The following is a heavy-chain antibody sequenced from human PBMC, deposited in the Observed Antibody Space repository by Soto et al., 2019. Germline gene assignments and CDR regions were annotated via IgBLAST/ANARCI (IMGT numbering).Heavy chain of an antibody. V-gene: IGHV3-72*01. Sequence: PGGSLRLSCAASGFTFSDHYMDWVRQAPGKGLEWVGRSRNKANSYTTEYGASVKGRFTISRDDSKNSLYLQMNSLKTEDTAVCYCVRPTYTSNWNLDYWGQGTLVTVS. CDR2: SRNKANSYTT. CDR1: GFTFSDHY. D-gene: IGHD6-13*01. CDR3: VRPTYTSNWNLDY. J-gene: IGHJ4*01.